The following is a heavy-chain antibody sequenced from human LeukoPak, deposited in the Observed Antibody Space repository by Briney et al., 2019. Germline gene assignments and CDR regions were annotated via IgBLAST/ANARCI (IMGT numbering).Heavy chain of an antibody. V-gene: IGHV3-33*06. D-gene: IGHD4-23*01. Sequence: QPGGSLRLSCAASGFTFSSYGMHWVRQAPGKGLEWVAVIWYDGSNKYYADSVKGRFTISRDNSKNTLYLQMNSLRAEDTAVYYCAKDRWRIDPETYYFDYWGQGTLVTVSS. CDR2: IWYDGSNK. CDR3: AKDRWRIDPETYYFDY. CDR1: GFTFSSYG. J-gene: IGHJ4*02.